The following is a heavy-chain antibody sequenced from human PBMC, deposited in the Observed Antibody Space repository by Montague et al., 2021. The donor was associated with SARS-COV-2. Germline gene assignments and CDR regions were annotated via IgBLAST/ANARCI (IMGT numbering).Heavy chain of an antibody. CDR1: GGSISSYS. CDR3: ARLGLGGYDILTGYYQSGMDV. V-gene: IGHV4-59*08. D-gene: IGHD3-9*01. J-gene: IGHJ6*02. CDR2: IFYSGST. Sequence: SQTLSLICTVSGGSISSYSWSWIRQPPGKGLEWIGPIFYSGSTNYNPSLKSRVTISVDTSKKQFSLKLSSVTAADTAVYYCARLGLGGYDILTGYYQSGMDVWGQGTTVTVSS.